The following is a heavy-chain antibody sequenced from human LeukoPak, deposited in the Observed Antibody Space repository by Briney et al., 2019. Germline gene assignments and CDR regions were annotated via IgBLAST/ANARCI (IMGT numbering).Heavy chain of an antibody. V-gene: IGHV1-2*02. CDR2: SSPHIGGT. Sequence: RASVKVSCKTSGYTFTDYYIQWVRQAPGQGLEWMGWSSPHIGGTNFAQNFQGRVAMTRDTSTSTAYMELRSLRSDDTAVYYCARDRVYCSGGSCYPSYYLDSWGQGTLVTVSP. CDR1: GYTFTDYY. J-gene: IGHJ4*02. CDR3: ARDRVYCSGGSCYPSYYLDS. D-gene: IGHD2-15*01.